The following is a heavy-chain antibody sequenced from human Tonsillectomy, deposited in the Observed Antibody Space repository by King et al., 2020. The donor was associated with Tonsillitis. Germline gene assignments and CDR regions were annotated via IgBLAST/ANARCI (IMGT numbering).Heavy chain of an antibody. Sequence: VQLVESGGGVVQPGRSLRLSCAASGFTFSSYAMHWVRQAPGKGLEWVAVISYDGSNKYSADSVKGRLTISRDNSKNTLYLQKNSLRAEDTAVYYCAREEGFLLSYYYYYYMDVWGKGTTVTVSS. CDR2: ISYDGSNK. V-gene: IGHV3-30-3*01. D-gene: IGHD3-3*01. J-gene: IGHJ6*03. CDR3: AREEGFLLSYYYYYYMDV. CDR1: GFTFSSYA.